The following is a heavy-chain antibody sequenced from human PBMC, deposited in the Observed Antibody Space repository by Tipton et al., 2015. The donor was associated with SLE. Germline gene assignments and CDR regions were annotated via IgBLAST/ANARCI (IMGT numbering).Heavy chain of an antibody. CDR2: FAHSGSS. V-gene: IGHV4-38-2*01. Sequence: TLSLTCAVSGYSISSRYYWGWIRQPPGKGLEWIGSFAHSGSSFYNPSLKSRVTISIDTSMNQFYLKLSSVTAADTAVYYCARFAYCGANCFNHFDLWGRGNLVTVSS. D-gene: IGHD2-21*02. J-gene: IGHJ2*01. CDR3: ARFAYCGANCFNHFDL. CDR1: GYSISSRYY.